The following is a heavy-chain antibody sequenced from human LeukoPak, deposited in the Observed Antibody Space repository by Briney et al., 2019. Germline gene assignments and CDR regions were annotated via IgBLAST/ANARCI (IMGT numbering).Heavy chain of an antibody. D-gene: IGHD3-10*01. Sequence: GESLKISCKGSGYSFTSYWIGWVCQMPGKGLEWMGIIYPGDSDTRYSPSFQGQVTISADKSISTAYLQWSSLKASDTAMYYCARLGYYGSGSYGVYYFDYWGQGTLVTVSS. CDR1: GYSFTSYW. CDR2: IYPGDSDT. CDR3: ARLGYYGSGSYGVYYFDY. V-gene: IGHV5-51*01. J-gene: IGHJ4*02.